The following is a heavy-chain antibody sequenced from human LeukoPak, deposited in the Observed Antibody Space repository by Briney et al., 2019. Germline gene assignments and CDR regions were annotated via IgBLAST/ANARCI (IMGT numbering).Heavy chain of an antibody. CDR2: ISYDGSNK. D-gene: IGHD1-26*01. Sequence: GGSLRLSCAASGFTFSSYAMHWVRQAPGKGLEWVAVISYDGSNKYYADSVKGRFTISRDNSKNTLYLQMNSLRAEDTAVYYCAREQWARAFDIWGQGTMVTVSS. V-gene: IGHV3-30-3*01. J-gene: IGHJ3*02. CDR3: AREQWARAFDI. CDR1: GFTFSSYA.